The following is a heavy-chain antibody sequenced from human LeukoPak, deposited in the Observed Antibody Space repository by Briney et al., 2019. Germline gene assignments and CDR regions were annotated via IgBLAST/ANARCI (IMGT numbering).Heavy chain of an antibody. CDR1: GFTFSSYA. Sequence: GGSLRLSCAASGFTFSSYAMHWVRQAPGKGLEWVAVISYDGSNKYYADSVKSRFTISRDNFKSTLYLQMNSLRAEDTAVYYCATLDSYNSPSLVYWGQGTLVTVSS. V-gene: IGHV3-30*01. CDR2: ISYDGSNK. CDR3: ATLDSYNSPSLVY. J-gene: IGHJ4*02. D-gene: IGHD5-24*01.